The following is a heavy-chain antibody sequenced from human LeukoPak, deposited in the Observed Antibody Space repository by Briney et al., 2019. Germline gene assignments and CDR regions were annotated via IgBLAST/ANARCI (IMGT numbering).Heavy chain of an antibody. CDR2: IYPRDSDT. V-gene: IGHV5-51*01. J-gene: IGHJ4*02. CDR1: GYTFTHQW. CDR3: ARHSDVIGAI. D-gene: IGHD3-10*01. Sequence: GEPLKISCKASGYTFTHQWIGWVRQKSGSGLEWMGIIYPRDSDTRYSPSFQGHVTISADTSINTAYLEWSRLGASDTGIYYCARHSDVIGAIWGQGTLVTVSS.